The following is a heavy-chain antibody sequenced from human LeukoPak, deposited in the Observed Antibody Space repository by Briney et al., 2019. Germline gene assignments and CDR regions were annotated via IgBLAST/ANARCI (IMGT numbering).Heavy chain of an antibody. CDR2: ISYDGSNK. J-gene: IGHJ4*02. V-gene: IGHV3-30*18. CDR3: AKDYSPAGQWLVPGNY. D-gene: IGHD6-19*01. CDR1: GFTFSRYG. Sequence: PGKSLRLSCAASGFTFSRYGMHWVRQAPGKGLEWVALISYDGSNKYYADSVKGRFTVSRDNSKNMVHLQMNSLRGEDTAVYYCAKDYSPAGQWLVPGNYWGQGNLVTVTS.